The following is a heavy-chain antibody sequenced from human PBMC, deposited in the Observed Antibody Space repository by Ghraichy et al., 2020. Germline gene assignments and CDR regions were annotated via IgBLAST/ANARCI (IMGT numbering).Heavy chain of an antibody. CDR2: ISGSGGST. V-gene: IGHV3-23*01. CDR3: AKDLRGSSGQPKGAFDI. CDR1: GFTFSSYA. D-gene: IGHD6-19*01. J-gene: IGHJ3*02. Sequence: GGSLRLSCAASGFTFSSYAMSWVRQAPGKGLEWVSAISGSGGSTYYADSVKGRFTISRDNSKNTLYLQMNSLRAEDTAVYYCAKDLRGSSGQPKGAFDIWGRGTMVTVSS.